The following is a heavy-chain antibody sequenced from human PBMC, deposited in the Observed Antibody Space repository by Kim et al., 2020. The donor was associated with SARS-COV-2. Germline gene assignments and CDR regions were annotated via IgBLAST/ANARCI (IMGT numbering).Heavy chain of an antibody. CDR2: ISGSGGST. J-gene: IGHJ6*02. CDR1: GFTFSSYA. V-gene: IGHV3-23*01. CDR3: AKFASSITMVRGVIFVYYYGMDV. Sequence: GGSLRLSCAASGFTFSSYAMSWVRQAPGKGLEWVSAISGSGGSTYYADSVKGRFTISRDNSKNTLYLQMNSLRAEDTAVYYCAKFASSITMVRGVIFVYYYGMDVWGQGTTVTVSS. D-gene: IGHD3-10*01.